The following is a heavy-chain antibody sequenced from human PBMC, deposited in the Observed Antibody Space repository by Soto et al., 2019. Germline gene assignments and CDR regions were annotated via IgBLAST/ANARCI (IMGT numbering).Heavy chain of an antibody. V-gene: IGHV4-59*01. Sequence: QEQLQESGPGLVKPSETLSLTCTVSGGSISSYYWSWIRQPPGKGLEWIGYIYYNGFNDYHPSLKSRVTISLYTSKNQFSLKLSSVTAADTAVYYCARGSYFYYFDYWGQGTLVTVSS. J-gene: IGHJ4*02. CDR3: ARGSYFYYFDY. CDR2: IYYNGFN. D-gene: IGHD3-10*01. CDR1: GGSISSYY.